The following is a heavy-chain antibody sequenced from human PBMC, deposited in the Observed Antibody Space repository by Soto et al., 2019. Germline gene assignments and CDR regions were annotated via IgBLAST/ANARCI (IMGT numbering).Heavy chain of an antibody. J-gene: IGHJ4*02. CDR1: GFTVSSNY. CDR2: IYSGGST. Sequence: GSLRLSWAAPGFTVSSNYMSWVRQAPGKGLEWVSVIYSGGSTYYADSVKGRFTISRDNSKNTLYLQMNSLRAEDTAVYYCARDRPYYDYIWGSYPDYWGQGTLVTVSS. V-gene: IGHV3-66*01. CDR3: ARDRPYYDYIWGSYPDY. D-gene: IGHD3-16*02.